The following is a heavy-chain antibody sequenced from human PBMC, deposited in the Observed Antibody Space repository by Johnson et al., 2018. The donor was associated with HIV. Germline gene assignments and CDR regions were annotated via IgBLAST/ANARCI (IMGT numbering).Heavy chain of an antibody. CDR1: GFTFSSYA. D-gene: IGHD3-3*01. J-gene: IGHJ3*02. CDR3: ARDRRITIFGSGRAVQSNDAFDI. Sequence: QMQLVESGGGLVKPGGSLRLSCAASGFTFSSYAMHWVRQAPGKGLEWVAVISYDGSNKYYADSVKGRFTISRDNSKNTLYLQMNSLRAEDTAVYYCARDRRITIFGSGRAVQSNDAFDIWGQGTMVTVSS. CDR2: ISYDGSNK. V-gene: IGHV3-30*04.